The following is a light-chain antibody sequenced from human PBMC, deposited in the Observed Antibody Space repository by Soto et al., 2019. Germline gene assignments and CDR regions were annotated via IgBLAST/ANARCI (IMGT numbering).Light chain of an antibody. J-gene: IGKJ4*01. CDR3: QHSYNTPRT. CDR1: QSISSY. V-gene: IGKV1-39*01. CDR2: AAS. Sequence: DIQMTQSPSSLSASVGDRVTITCRASQSISSYLNWYQHKPGKAPKLLIYAASSLHTGVPSRFSGSGSGTDFTLTISSLQPEDFGTYYCQHSYNTPRTFGGGTKVEIK.